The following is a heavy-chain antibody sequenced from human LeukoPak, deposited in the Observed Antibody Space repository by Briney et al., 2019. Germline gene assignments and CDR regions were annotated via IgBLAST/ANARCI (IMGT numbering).Heavy chain of an antibody. D-gene: IGHD3-10*01. CDR2: IIPIFGTA. J-gene: IGHJ3*02. CDR1: GGTFSSYA. CDR3: AREAGAGSDDAFDI. V-gene: IGHV1-69*13. Sequence: SVKVSCKASGGTFSSYAISWVRQAPGQGLEWTGGIIPIFGTANYAQKFQGRVTITADESTSTAYMELSSLRSEDTAAYYCAREAGAGSDDAFDIWGQGTMVTVSS.